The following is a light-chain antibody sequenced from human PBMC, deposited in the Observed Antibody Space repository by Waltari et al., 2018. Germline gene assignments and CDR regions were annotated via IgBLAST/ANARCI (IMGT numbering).Light chain of an antibody. CDR1: SLRNYH. CDR2: GKT. Sequence: SSELTQDPAVSVALGQTVEITCQGDSLRNYHASWYQQKPGQAPVIVIFGKTNRPSPYPDRFSAHGSGNTAALTVTGAQAEDEADYDCNSRATSGDLVVFGGGTKLTVL. CDR3: NSRATSGDLVV. V-gene: IGLV3-19*01. J-gene: IGLJ2*01.